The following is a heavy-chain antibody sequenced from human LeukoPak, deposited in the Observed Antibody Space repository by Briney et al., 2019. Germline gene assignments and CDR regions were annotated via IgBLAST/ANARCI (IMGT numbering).Heavy chain of an antibody. D-gene: IGHD1-14*01. CDR3: ARGRYGRYAFDI. J-gene: IGHJ3*02. CDR2: IRYDGSNK. CDR1: GFTFSSYG. Sequence: GGPLRLSCAASGFTFSSYGMHWVRQAPGKGLEWVAFIRYDGSNKYYADSVKGRFTISRDNAKNSLYLQMNSLRAEDTALYYCARGRYGRYAFDIWGQGTMVTVSS. V-gene: IGHV3-30*02.